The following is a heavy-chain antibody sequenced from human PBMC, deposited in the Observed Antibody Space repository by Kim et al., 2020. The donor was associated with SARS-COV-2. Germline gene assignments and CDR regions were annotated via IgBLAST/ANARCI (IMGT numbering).Heavy chain of an antibody. CDR2: IYYSGST. V-gene: IGHV4-31*03. Sequence: SETLSLTCTVSGGSISSGGYYWSWIRQHPGKGLEWIGYIYYSGSTYYNPSLKSRVTISVDTSKNQFSLKLSSVTAADTAVYYCARWDKYGSGSYYNVTPGMDVWGQGTTVTVSS. CDR1: GGSISSGGYY. J-gene: IGHJ6*02. D-gene: IGHD3-10*01. CDR3: ARWDKYGSGSYYNVTPGMDV.